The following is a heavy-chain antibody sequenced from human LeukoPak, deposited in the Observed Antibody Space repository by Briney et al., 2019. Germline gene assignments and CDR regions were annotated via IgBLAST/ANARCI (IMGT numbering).Heavy chain of an antibody. V-gene: IGHV1-2*04. Sequence: GASVKVSCKASGYTFTNYDINWVRQATGQGLEWMGWINPNSGGTNYAQKFQGWVTMTRDTSISTAYMELSRLRSDDTAVYYCARDHHGMDVWGQGTTVTVSS. CDR1: GYTFTNYD. CDR3: ARDHHGMDV. CDR2: INPNSGGT. J-gene: IGHJ6*02.